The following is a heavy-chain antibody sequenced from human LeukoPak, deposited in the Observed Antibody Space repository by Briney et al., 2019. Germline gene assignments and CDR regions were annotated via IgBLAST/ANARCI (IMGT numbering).Heavy chain of an antibody. CDR3: ARDHRDFWSGPNWFDP. CDR1: GGTFSSYA. J-gene: IGHJ5*02. Sequence: SVKVSCKASGGTFSSYAISWVRQAPGQGLEWMGRIIPIFGTTNYAQKFQGRVTITTDESTSTAYMELSSLRSEDTAVYYCARDHRDFWSGPNWFDPWGQGTLVTVSS. CDR2: IIPIFGTT. V-gene: IGHV1-69*05. D-gene: IGHD3-3*01.